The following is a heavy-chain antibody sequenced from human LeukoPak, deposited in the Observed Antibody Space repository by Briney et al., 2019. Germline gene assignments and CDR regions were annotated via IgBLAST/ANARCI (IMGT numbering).Heavy chain of an antibody. V-gene: IGHV3-23*01. CDR2: ISGSGGAT. D-gene: IGHD3-22*01. J-gene: IGHJ4*02. Sequence: GGSLRLSCAASGFTFSSYPLNWVRQAPGKGLEWVSVISGSGGATFYGDSVQGRFTISRDNPKNTLYLQMNRLRAEDTAVYFCAKRGVVIRVILVGFHKEAYYFDSWGQGALVTVSS. CDR1: GFTFSSYP. CDR3: AKRGVVIRVILVGFHKEAYYFDS.